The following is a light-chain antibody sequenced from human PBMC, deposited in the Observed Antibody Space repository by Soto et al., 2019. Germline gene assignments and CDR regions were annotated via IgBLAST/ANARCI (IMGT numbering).Light chain of an antibody. CDR2: AAS. Sequence: EIVMTQSPATLSVSPGEWATLSCRASQSVRSNLAWYQQRPGQAPRLLIYAASTRATGIPARFSGSGSGTEFTLIIDSLQSEDFAVYYCQQYNNWPRTFGQGTKVAIK. CDR1: QSVRSN. CDR3: QQYNNWPRT. V-gene: IGKV3-15*01. J-gene: IGKJ1*01.